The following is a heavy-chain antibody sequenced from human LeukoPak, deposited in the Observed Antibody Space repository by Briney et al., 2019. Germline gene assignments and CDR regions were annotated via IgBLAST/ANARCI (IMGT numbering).Heavy chain of an antibody. J-gene: IGHJ5*02. D-gene: IGHD1-7*01. CDR1: GFTFDDYG. V-gene: IGHV3-20*04. CDR3: ARDSAEWNLPPHHRQDDWFDP. CDR2: SNWNGDTI. Sequence: PGGSLRLSCAASGFTFDDYGMTWVRQAPGKGLEWVSGSNWNGDTIGYADSVKGRFTISRDNAKNSLYLQMNSLRAEDTAVYYCARDSAEWNLPPHHRQDDWFDPWGQGTLVTVSS.